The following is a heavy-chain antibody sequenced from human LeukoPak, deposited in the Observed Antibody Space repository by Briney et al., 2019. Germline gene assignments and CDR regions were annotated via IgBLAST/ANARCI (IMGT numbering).Heavy chain of an antibody. CDR1: GFTFSSYS. V-gene: IGHV3-48*02. Sequence: GGSLRLSCAASGFTFSSYSMNWVRQVPGKGLEWVSYISSTSGTIYYADSVKGRFTISRDNAKNSLYLQMNSLRDEDTAVYYCARERILSGYGPFDYWGQGTLVTVSS. CDR2: ISSTSGTI. CDR3: ARERILSGYGPFDY. J-gene: IGHJ4*02. D-gene: IGHD5-12*01.